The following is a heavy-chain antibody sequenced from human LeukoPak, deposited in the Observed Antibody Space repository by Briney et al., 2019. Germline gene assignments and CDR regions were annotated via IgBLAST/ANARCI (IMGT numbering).Heavy chain of an antibody. CDR3: ARDPSGSYYGGFDY. V-gene: IGHV1-2*02. D-gene: IGHD1-26*01. CDR1: GYTFTGYY. J-gene: IGHJ4*02. CDR2: INLNSGDT. Sequence: ASVKVSCKASGYTFTGYYMHWVRQAPGQGLEWMGWINLNSGDTKYAQKFQGRVTMTRDTPINTAYMELSRLRSDDTAVYYCARDPSGSYYGGFDYWGQGTLVTVSS.